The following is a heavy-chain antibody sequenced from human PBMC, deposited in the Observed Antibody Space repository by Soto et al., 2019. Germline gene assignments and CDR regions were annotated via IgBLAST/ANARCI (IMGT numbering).Heavy chain of an antibody. J-gene: IGHJ4*02. V-gene: IGHV3-23*01. Sequence: GGSLRLSCAASGFTFSSYGMHWVRQAPGKGLEWVSAISGSGGSTYYADSVKGRFTISRDNSKNTLYLQMNSLRAEDTAVYYCAKDHGGVIDYWGQGTLVTVSS. CDR2: ISGSGGST. CDR1: GFTFSSYG. CDR3: AKDHGGVIDY. D-gene: IGHD2-8*02.